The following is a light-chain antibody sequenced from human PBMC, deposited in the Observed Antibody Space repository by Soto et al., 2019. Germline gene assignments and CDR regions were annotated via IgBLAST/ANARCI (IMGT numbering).Light chain of an antibody. Sequence: EIVLTQSPGTLSLSPGERATLSCRASQSVSSNLAWYQQKPGQAPRLLIYGASIRATGIPDRFSGSGSGTEFTLTISTLQSEDFAIYYCQNYNNWPPWAFGQGTKVDIK. CDR2: GAS. V-gene: IGKV3-15*01. CDR1: QSVSSN. J-gene: IGKJ1*01. CDR3: QNYNNWPPWA.